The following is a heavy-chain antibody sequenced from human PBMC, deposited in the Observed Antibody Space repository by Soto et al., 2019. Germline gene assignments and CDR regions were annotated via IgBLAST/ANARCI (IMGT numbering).Heavy chain of an antibody. CDR2: INSDGSST. D-gene: IGHD3-22*01. V-gene: IGHV3-74*01. Sequence: EVQLVESGGGLVQPGGSLRLSCAASGFTFSSYWMHWVRQAPGKGLVWVSRINSDGSSTSYADSVKGRFTISRDNAKNTVYLQMNSLRAEDTAVYYCATYYYDCSGYYADDYWGQGTLVTVSS. J-gene: IGHJ4*02. CDR3: ATYYYDCSGYYADDY. CDR1: GFTFSSYW.